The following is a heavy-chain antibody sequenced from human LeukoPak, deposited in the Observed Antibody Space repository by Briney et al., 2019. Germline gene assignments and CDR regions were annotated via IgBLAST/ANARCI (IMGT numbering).Heavy chain of an antibody. CDR3: VKSGRPEWGLPFDY. V-gene: IGHV3-64D*06. D-gene: IGHD1-26*01. J-gene: IGHJ4*02. CDR1: GFTFSSYA. CDR2: ISSNGGST. Sequence: GGSLRLSCSASGFTFSSYAMHWVRQAPGKGLEYVSAISSNGGSTYYADSVKGRFTISRDNSKHTLYLQMSSLRAEDTAVYYCVKSGRPEWGLPFDYWGQGTLVTVFS.